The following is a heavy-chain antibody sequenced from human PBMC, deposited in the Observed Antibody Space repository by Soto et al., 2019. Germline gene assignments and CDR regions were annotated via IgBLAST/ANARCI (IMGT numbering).Heavy chain of an antibody. D-gene: IGHD3-10*01. J-gene: IGHJ3*02. CDR2: ISAYNGNT. CDR3: ASSSEFDPAFDI. V-gene: IGHV1-18*01. Sequence: ASVKVSCKASGYTFTSYGISGVRQAPGQGLEWMGWISAYNGNTNYAQKLQGRVTMTTDTSTSTAYMELRSLRSDDTAVYYCASSSEFDPAFDIWGQGTMVTVSS. CDR1: GYTFTSYG.